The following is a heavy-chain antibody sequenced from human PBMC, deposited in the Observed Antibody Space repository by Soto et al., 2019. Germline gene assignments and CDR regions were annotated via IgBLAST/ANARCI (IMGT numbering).Heavy chain of an antibody. D-gene: IGHD1-26*01. V-gene: IGHV1-18*01. CDR1: GYSFTRNG. Sequence: QVHLVQSGAELKKPGASVRVSCKASGYSFTRNGIIWVRQAPGQGLKWMGWISAKNGDTNYAQNFQGRVIMTTDTYTCTAYMELRSLRSDDTAVYYCVRDRDSDTWPSRDVWGQGTTVTVSS. J-gene: IGHJ6*02. CDR3: VRDRDSDTWPSRDV. CDR2: ISAKNGDT.